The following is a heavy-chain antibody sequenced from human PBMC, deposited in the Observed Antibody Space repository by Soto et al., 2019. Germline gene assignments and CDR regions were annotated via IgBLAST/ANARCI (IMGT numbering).Heavy chain of an antibody. D-gene: IGHD5-18*01. V-gene: IGHV1-69*02. J-gene: IGHJ4*02. CDR1: GGTFSSYT. CDR3: ARLDTAMVTPRFDY. Sequence: QVQLVQSGAEVKKPGSSVKVSCKASGGTFSSYTISWVRQAPGQGLEWMGMIIPILGIANYAQKFQDRVTITADKSTSTAYMELSSLRSEDTAVYYCARLDTAMVTPRFDYWGQGTLVTVSS. CDR2: IIPILGIA.